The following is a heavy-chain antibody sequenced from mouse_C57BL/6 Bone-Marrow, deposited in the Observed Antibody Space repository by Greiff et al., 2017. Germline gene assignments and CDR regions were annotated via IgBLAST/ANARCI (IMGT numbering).Heavy chain of an antibody. D-gene: IGHD3-2*02. V-gene: IGHV1-12*01. CDR3: ASLDSSGYVGGWFAY. CDR1: GYTFTSYN. Sequence: QVQLKESGAELVRPGASVKMSCKASGYTFTSYNMHWVKQTPRQGLEWIGAIYPGNGDTSYNQKFKGKATLTVDKSSSTAYMQLSSLTSEDSAVYFCASLDSSGYVGGWFAYWGQGTLVTVSA. CDR2: IYPGNGDT. J-gene: IGHJ3*01.